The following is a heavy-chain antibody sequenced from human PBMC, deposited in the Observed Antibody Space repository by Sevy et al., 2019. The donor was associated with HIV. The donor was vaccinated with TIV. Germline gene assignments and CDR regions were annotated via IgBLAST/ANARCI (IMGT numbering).Heavy chain of an antibody. CDR1: GFIFNSYA. CDR2: ISGSGGST. CDR3: AKGYGSGSPPDY. Sequence: GESLKISCAASGFIFNSYAMSWVRQAPGKGLEWVSAISGSGGSTYSADSVKGRFTISRDNSKNTLYLQMDSLRADDTAVYYCAKGYGSGSPPDYWGQGTLVTVSS. D-gene: IGHD3-10*01. V-gene: IGHV3-23*01. J-gene: IGHJ4*02.